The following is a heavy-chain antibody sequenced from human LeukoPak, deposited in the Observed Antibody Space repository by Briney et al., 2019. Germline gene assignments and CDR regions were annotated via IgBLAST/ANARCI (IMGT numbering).Heavy chain of an antibody. CDR3: ARDLSSAVTGDY. D-gene: IGHD4-17*01. CDR2: ISGSGGST. CDR1: GFTFSSYA. Sequence: GGSLRLSCAASGFTFSSYAMSWVRQAPGKGLEWVSGISGSGGSTYYADSVKGRFTISRDNAKNSLYLQMNSLRAEDTAVYYCARDLSSAVTGDYWGQGTLVTVSS. J-gene: IGHJ4*02. V-gene: IGHV3-23*01.